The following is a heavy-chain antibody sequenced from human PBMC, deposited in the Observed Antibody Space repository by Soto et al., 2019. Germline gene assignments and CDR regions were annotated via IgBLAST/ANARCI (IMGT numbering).Heavy chain of an antibody. CDR1: GGSISSYY. D-gene: IGHD6-6*01. CDR2: IYYSGST. V-gene: IGHV4-59*01. Sequence: QVQLQESGPGLVKPSETLSLTCTVSGGSISSYYWSWIRQPPGKGLEWIGYIYYSGSTNYNPSLTSRVTISVDTSKNQFSLKLSSVTAADTAVYYWARGVEGVAARNWFDPWGQGTLVTVSS. J-gene: IGHJ5*02. CDR3: ARGVEGVAARNWFDP.